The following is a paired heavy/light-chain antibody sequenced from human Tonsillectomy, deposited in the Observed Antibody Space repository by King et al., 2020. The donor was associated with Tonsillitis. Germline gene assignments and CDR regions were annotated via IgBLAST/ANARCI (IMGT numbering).Light chain of an antibody. Sequence: QSALTQPASVSGSPGQSITISCTGTSSDVGSYDLVSWYQHHPGKAPKLMIYEVSKRPSGVSNRFSGSKSGNTASLTISGLQAEDEADYYCCSYAGTSSVVFGGGTKLALL. J-gene: IGLJ2*01. CDR1: SSDVGSYDL. V-gene: IGLV2-23*02. CDR3: CSYAGTSSVV. CDR2: EVS.
Heavy chain of an antibody. CDR1: GFTFDDYA. CDR2: ISWNSGSI. V-gene: IGHV3-9*01. D-gene: IGHD3-10*01. CDR3: ATGSGSFLPYYLDY. J-gene: IGHJ4*02. Sequence: EVQLVESGGGLVQPGRSLRLSCAASGFTFDDYAMHWVRQAPGKGLEWVSGISWNSGSIGYADSVKGRFTISRDNAKNSLYLQMNSLRPDDTALYYCATGSGSFLPYYLDYWGQGTLVTVSS.